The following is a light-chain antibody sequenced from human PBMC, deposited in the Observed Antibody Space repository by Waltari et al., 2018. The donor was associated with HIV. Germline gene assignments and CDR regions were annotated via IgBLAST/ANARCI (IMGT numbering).Light chain of an antibody. Sequence: QSVLTPPPSVSGTPGPRVTIPCSGISSNIGSCYVNWYQVRPGTAPKLPMYMDKRGPSGGPYRYAGSKSGTAASVTISGRQSEDESDYNSGSWEDSLDGVVFGGGNKVTVL. V-gene: IGLV1-44*01. CDR3: GSWEDSLDGVV. CDR1: SSNIGSCY. J-gene: IGLJ3*02. CDR2: MDK.